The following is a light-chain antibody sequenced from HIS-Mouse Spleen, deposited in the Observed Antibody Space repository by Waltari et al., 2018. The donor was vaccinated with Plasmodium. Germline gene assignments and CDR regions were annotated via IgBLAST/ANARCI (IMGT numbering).Light chain of an antibody. V-gene: IGKV3-11*01. Sequence: EIVLTQSPATLSLSPGDRATLSCRDSQSVSSYLAWYQQKPGQAPRLLIYDASNRATGIPARFSGSGSGTDFTLTISSLEPEDFAVYYCQQRSNWPLTFGGGTKVEIK. CDR1: QSVSSY. CDR3: QQRSNWPLT. CDR2: DAS. J-gene: IGKJ4*01.